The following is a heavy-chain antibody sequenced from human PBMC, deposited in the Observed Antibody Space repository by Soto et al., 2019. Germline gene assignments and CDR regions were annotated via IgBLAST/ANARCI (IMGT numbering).Heavy chain of an antibody. CDR2: GSAYNGNT. Sequence: QVQLVQSGAEVKKPGASVKVSCKASGSTFTSYGISWVRQAPGQGLEGMGWGSAYNGNTDYAQTLQGRVTMTTDTSTSTADMELRSLRSDDTAGYYCARSSDILTGSHYGMDVWGQGTTVTVSS. D-gene: IGHD3-9*01. CDR1: GSTFTSYG. CDR3: ARSSDILTGSHYGMDV. V-gene: IGHV1-18*01. J-gene: IGHJ6*02.